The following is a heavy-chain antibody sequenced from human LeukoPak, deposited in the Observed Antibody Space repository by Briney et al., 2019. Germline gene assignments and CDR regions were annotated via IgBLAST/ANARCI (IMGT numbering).Heavy chain of an antibody. V-gene: IGHV3-48*01. D-gene: IGHD4-17*01. CDR1: GFTFSSYS. Sequence: GGSLRLSCAASGFTFSSYSMNWVRQAPGKGLEWVSYISSSSSPKYYADSLKGRFTISRDNAKNSLYLQMNSLRAEDTAVYHCARSYGVLYNFDYWGQGTLVTVSS. CDR2: ISSSSSPK. CDR3: ARSYGVLYNFDY. J-gene: IGHJ4*02.